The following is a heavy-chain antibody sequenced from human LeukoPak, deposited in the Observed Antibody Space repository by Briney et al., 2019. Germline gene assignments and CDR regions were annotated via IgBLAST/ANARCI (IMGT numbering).Heavy chain of an antibody. J-gene: IGHJ6*03. CDR2: ISSSGSNR. CDR1: GFTFSSYE. CDR3: ARDQVVPAAIYMDV. Sequence: GGSLRLSCAASGFTFSSYEMNWVRQAPGKGREGGSYISSSGSNRYYADSVKGRFTISRDNAKNSLYLQMNSLRAEDTAVYYCARDQVVPAAIYMDVWGKGTTVTISS. V-gene: IGHV3-48*03. D-gene: IGHD2-2*01.